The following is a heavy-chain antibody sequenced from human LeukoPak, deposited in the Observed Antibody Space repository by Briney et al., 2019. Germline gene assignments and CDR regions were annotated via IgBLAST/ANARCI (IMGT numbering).Heavy chain of an antibody. Sequence: QPGGSLRLSCAASGFTFDDYAMHWVRQAPGMGLEWVSLISGDGGRTYYAGSVKGRFTISRDNSRNSLYLQMNSLRTEDNALYYCAKATGYCRSTTCYMVPDSWGRGTLVTVSS. V-gene: IGHV3-43*02. CDR2: ISGDGGRT. CDR1: GFTFDDYA. J-gene: IGHJ4*02. D-gene: IGHD2-2*02. CDR3: AKATGYCRSTTCYMVPDS.